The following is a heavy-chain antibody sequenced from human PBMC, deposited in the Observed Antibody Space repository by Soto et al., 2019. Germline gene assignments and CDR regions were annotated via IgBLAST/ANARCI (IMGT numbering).Heavy chain of an antibody. CDR1: GFTFSSYA. V-gene: IGHV3-23*01. CDR2: ISGSGGST. J-gene: IGHJ6*02. CDR3: AKVTYGSGSAYYYGMDV. D-gene: IGHD3-10*01. Sequence: GGSLRLSCAASGFTFSSYAMSWVRQAPGKGLEWVSAISGSGGSTYYADSVKGRFTISRDNSKNKLNLQMNSLRAEDTSVYYFAKVTYGSGSAYYYGMDVWGQGTTVTVSS.